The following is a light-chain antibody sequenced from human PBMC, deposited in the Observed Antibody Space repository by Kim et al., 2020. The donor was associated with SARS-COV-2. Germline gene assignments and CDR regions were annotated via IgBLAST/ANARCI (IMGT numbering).Light chain of an antibody. CDR1: ESVSNN. CDR3: QQYHNWPRT. CDR2: GAS. V-gene: IGKV3-15*01. Sequence: EIVMTQSPVTLSVSPGERATLSCRASESVSNNLAWYQQKPGQGPRLLIRGASTRATGIPARFSGGGSGTDFTLTISSLQSEDFAVYYCQQYHNWPRTFGQGTKLAI. J-gene: IGKJ2*01.